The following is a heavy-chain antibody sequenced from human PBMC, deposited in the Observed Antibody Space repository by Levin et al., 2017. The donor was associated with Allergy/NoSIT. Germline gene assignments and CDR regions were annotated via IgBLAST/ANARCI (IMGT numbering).Heavy chain of an antibody. Sequence: PGGSLRLSCAASGFTFSSYGMHWVRQAPGKGLEWVALIWYDGSEKYYADSVKGRFTISRDNSKNTLYLQINSLRAEDTAVYYCARDRPLQNNYYGSGAGIDYWGQGTLVTVSA. D-gene: IGHD3-10*01. CDR2: IWYDGSEK. J-gene: IGHJ4*02. CDR1: GFTFSSYG. CDR3: ARDRPLQNNYYGSGAGIDY. V-gene: IGHV3-33*01.